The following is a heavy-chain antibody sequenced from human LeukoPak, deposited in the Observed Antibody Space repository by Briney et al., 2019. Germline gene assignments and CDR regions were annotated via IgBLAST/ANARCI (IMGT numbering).Heavy chain of an antibody. V-gene: IGHV3-21*01. CDR3: ARKGSGWQFDY. D-gene: IGHD6-19*01. CDR1: GFIFSSYS. Sequence: GGSLRLSCAASGFIFSSYSMNWVRQAPGKGLEWVSSISSGSGSYIYYTDSVKGRFTISRDNAKNSLYLQMNTLGAGDTAVYYCARKGSGWQFDYWGQGSLVTVSS. J-gene: IGHJ4*02. CDR2: ISSGSGSYI.